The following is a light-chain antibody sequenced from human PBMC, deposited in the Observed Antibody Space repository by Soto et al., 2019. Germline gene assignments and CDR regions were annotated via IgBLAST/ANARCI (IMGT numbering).Light chain of an antibody. V-gene: IGLV2-14*01. CDR3: SSYTSTFTWV. J-gene: IGLJ3*02. CDR1: SSDIGLHNF. Sequence: QSALTQPASVSGSPGQSITISCTGTSSDIGLHNFVSWHHQHPGKAPKFIIYGVSNRPSGVSNRFSASKSGNTASLTISGLQADDEADYYCSSYTSTFTWVFGVGTKVTVL. CDR2: GVS.